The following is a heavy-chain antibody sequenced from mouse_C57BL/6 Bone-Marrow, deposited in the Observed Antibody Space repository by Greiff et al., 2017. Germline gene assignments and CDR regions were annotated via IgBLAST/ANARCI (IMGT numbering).Heavy chain of an antibody. J-gene: IGHJ2*01. V-gene: IGHV1-55*01. Sequence: QVQLQQPGAELVKPGASVKMSCKASGYTFTSYWITWVKQRPGQGLEWIGDIYPGSGSTNYTEKFKSKATLTVDTSSSTAYMQLSSLTSEDSAVYYCARSYYSNVYYFDYWGQGTTLTVSS. CDR3: ARSYYSNVYYFDY. CDR1: GYTFTSYW. CDR2: IYPGSGST. D-gene: IGHD2-5*01.